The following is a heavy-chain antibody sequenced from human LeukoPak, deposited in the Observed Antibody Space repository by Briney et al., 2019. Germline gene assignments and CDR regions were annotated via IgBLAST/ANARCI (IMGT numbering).Heavy chain of an antibody. V-gene: IGHV3-30-3*01. CDR2: ISYDGSNK. CDR1: GFTFSSYA. D-gene: IGHD1-26*01. CDR3: ARELLRNWFDP. J-gene: IGHJ5*02. Sequence: GGSLRFSCAASGFTFSSYAMHWVRQAPGKGLEWVAVISYDGSNKYYADSVKGRFTISRDNSKNTLYLQMNSLRAEDTAVYYCARELLRNWFDPWGQGTLVTVSS.